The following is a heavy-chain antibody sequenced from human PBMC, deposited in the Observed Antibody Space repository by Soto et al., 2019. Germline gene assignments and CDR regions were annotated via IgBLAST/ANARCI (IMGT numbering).Heavy chain of an antibody. CDR2: IYHSGST. CDR1: GYSISSGYY. J-gene: IGHJ5*02. CDR3: VRDYGYYDSSGYWYNWFDP. D-gene: IGHD3-22*01. V-gene: IGHV4-38-2*02. Sequence: SETLSLTCAVSGYSISSGYYWGWIRQPPGKGLEWIGSIYHSGSTYYNPSLKSRVTISVDTSKNQFSLKLSSVTAADTAVYYCVRDYGYYDSSGYWYNWFDPWGQGTLVTVSS.